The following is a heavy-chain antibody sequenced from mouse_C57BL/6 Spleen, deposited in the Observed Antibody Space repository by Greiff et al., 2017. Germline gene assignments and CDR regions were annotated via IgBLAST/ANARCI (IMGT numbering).Heavy chain of an antibody. CDR3: ARSALLYYGSSPFDY. V-gene: IGHV1-18*01. Sequence: EVQLQQSGPELVKPGASVKIPCKASGYTFTDYNMDWVKQSHGKSLEWIGDINPNNGGTIYNQKFKGKATLTVDKSSSTAYMELRSLTSEDTAVYYCARSALLYYGSSPFDYWGQGTTLTVSS. J-gene: IGHJ2*01. CDR2: INPNNGGT. D-gene: IGHD1-1*01. CDR1: GYTFTDYN.